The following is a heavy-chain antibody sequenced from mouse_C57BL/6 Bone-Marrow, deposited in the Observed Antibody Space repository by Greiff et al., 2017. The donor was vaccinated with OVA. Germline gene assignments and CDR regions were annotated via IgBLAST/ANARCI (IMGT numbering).Heavy chain of an antibody. CDR1: GYTFTSYW. J-gene: IGHJ4*01. D-gene: IGHD2-3*01. V-gene: IGHV1-72*01. CDR2: IDPNSGGT. CDR3: ARWGIYDGYRFHAMDY. Sequence: CKASGYTFTSYWMHWVKQRPGRGLEWIGRIDPNSGGTKYNEKFKSKATLTVDKPSSTAYMQLSSLTSEDSAVYYCARWGIYDGYRFHAMDYWGQGTSVTVSS.